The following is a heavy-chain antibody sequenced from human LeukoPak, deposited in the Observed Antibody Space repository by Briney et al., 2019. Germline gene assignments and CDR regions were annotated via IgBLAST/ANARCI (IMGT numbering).Heavy chain of an antibody. CDR3: AKGRRTGFADY. D-gene: IGHD1-1*01. CDR1: GFIFSDYS. J-gene: IGHJ4*02. V-gene: IGHV3-30*04. Sequence: PGGSLRLSCAASGFIFSDYSISWVRQAPGKGLEWLAVITNDGSRQYYADSVKGRFTVSRDNSKSLLFLQMESLRHDDTGIYYCAKGRRTGFADYWGQGALVTVSS. CDR2: ITNDGSRQ.